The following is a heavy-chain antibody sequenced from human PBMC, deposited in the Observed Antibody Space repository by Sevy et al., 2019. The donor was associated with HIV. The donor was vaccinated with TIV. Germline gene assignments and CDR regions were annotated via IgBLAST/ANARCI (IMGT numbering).Heavy chain of an antibody. J-gene: IGHJ6*02. Sequence: GGSLRLSCTASGFPFSSYDMNWVRQAPGQGLEWISSISSSSYFVYQADSVKGRFTISRDNAKNSLFLQMNGLTVEDTAVYYCARDRGVPRTRGSYQYGMDVWGQGTTVTVSS. CDR3: ARDRGVPRTRGSYQYGMDV. V-gene: IGHV3-21*06. D-gene: IGHD3-16*01. CDR2: ISSSSYFV. CDR1: GFPFSSYD.